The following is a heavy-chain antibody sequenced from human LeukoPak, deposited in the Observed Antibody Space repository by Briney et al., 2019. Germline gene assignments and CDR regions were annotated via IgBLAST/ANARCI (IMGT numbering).Heavy chain of an antibody. V-gene: IGHV1-18*01. J-gene: IGHJ4*02. CDR3: ARMAYYYDSNAQGLFDY. CDR2: ISAYNGNT. CDR1: GYTFTSYG. D-gene: IGHD3-22*01. Sequence: GASVKVSCKASGYTFTSYGISWVRQAPGQGLEWMGWISAYNGNTNYAQKLQGRVTMTTDTSTSTAYMELRSLRSDDTAVYYCARMAYYYDSNAQGLFDYWGQGTLVTVSS.